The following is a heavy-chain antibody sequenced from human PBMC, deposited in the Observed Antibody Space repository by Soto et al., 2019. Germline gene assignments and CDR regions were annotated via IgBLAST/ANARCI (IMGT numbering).Heavy chain of an antibody. J-gene: IGHJ5*02. Sequence: GASVKVSCKASGYTFTNYGIGWVRQAPGQGLECVGWISTNSWYTDYAQNLRGRVTMTTXTXXTXAXMELRSLRSDDTAVYYCAREEYRQLDHWG. CDR2: ISTNSWYT. CDR1: GYTFTNYG. D-gene: IGHD3-16*02. CDR3: AREEYRQLDH. V-gene: IGHV1-18*04.